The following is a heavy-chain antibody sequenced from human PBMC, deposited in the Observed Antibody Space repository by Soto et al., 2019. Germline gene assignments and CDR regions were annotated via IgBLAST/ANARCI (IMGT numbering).Heavy chain of an antibody. CDR1: GYTFTRYG. V-gene: IGHV1-18*01. J-gene: IGHJ4*02. Sequence: QVQVVQSGPEVKKPGASVKVSCKASGYTFTRYGITWVRQAPGQGLEWMGWINSYNGNTNYAQKFQGRVTLATDTSTTTAYMELRSLRSDDTAVYYCASGAVASFDYWGQGTLVNVSS. CDR2: INSYNGNT. D-gene: IGHD6-19*01. CDR3: ASGAVASFDY.